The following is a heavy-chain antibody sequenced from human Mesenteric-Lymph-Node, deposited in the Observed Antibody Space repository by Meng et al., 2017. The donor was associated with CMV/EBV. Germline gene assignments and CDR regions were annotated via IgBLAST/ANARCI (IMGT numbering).Heavy chain of an antibody. CDR2: INHSGST. CDR1: GGSFSGYY. CDR3: ARCYCSSTSCYIRYFGY. Sequence: GSLRLSCAVYGGSFSGYYWSWIRQPPGKGLEWIGEINHSGSTNYNPSLKSRVTISVDTSKNQFSLKLSSVTAADTAVYYCARCYCSSTSCYIRYFGYWGQGTLVTVSS. J-gene: IGHJ4*02. D-gene: IGHD2-2*02. V-gene: IGHV4-34*01.